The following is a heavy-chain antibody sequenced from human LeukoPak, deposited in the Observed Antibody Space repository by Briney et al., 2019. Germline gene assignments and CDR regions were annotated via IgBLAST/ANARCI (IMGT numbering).Heavy chain of an antibody. CDR2: ISSSSSTI. D-gene: IGHD3-10*01. Sequence: PGGSLRLSCAASGFTFSSYSMNWVRQAPGKGLEWVSYISSSSSTIYYADSVKGRFTISRDNAKNSLYLQMNSLRAEDTAVYYCARLWVGMVRGEPADYWGQGTLVTVSS. J-gene: IGHJ4*02. CDR3: ARLWVGMVRGEPADY. CDR1: GFTFSSYS. V-gene: IGHV3-48*01.